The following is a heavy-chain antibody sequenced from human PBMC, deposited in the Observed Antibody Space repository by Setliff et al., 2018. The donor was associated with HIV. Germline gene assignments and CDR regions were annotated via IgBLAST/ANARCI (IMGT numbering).Heavy chain of an antibody. CDR2: VYYGGST. J-gene: IGHJ4*02. CDR3: ARGNFNY. V-gene: IGHV4-39*01. D-gene: IGHD3-16*01. CDR1: GGVSGGDMGVHD. Sequence: PSETLSLTCSVSGGVSGGDMGVHDWGWIRQPPGKGLEWIGSVYYGGSTYYNPSLKSRVTISVDTSKNQFSLKLSSVTAADTAVYYCARGNFNYWGQGTLVTVSS.